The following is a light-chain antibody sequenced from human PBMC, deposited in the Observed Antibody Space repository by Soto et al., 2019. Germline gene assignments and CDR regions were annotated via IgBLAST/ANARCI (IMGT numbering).Light chain of an antibody. J-gene: IGKJ1*01. CDR2: GAS. Sequence: EIVLTQSPGTLSLSPGERATLSCRASQSVSSNYLAWYQRKPGQAPRLLIYGASSRATDIPNRFSGSGSGTDFTLTITRLEPEDVAVYFCQQYGGSPTTFGQGTKVEIK. V-gene: IGKV3-20*01. CDR1: QSVSSNY. CDR3: QQYGGSPTT.